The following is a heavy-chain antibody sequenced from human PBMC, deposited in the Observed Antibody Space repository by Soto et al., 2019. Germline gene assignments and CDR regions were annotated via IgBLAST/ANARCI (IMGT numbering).Heavy chain of an antibody. V-gene: IGHV1-69*01. CDR3: VYRSGDSRGWGVGDV. CDR1: GGTFSSYA. CDR2: IIPIFGTA. J-gene: IGHJ6*02. D-gene: IGHD6-19*01. Sequence: QVQLVQSGAEVKKPGSSVKVSCKASGGTFSSYAISWVRQAPGQGLEWMGGIIPIFGTANYAQKFQGRVKITADESTSNAYMGLRSLRSEDTAVYYCVYRSGDSRGWGVGDVWGQGATVTVSS.